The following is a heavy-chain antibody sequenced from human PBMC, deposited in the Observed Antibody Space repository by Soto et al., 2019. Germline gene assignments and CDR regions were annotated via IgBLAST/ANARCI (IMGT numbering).Heavy chain of an antibody. CDR2: IYYSGST. J-gene: IGHJ6*03. V-gene: IGHV4-31*03. D-gene: IGHD2-15*01. CDR3: ARTPAYYYYYMDV. Sequence: SETLSLTCTVSGGSISSGGYYWSWIRQHPGKGLEWIGYIYYSGSTYYNPSLKSRVTISVDTSKNQFSLKLSSVTAADTAVYYCARTPAYYYYYMDVWGKGTTVTVS. CDR1: GGSISSGGYY.